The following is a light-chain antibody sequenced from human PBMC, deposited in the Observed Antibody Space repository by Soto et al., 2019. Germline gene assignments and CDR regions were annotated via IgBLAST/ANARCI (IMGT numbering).Light chain of an antibody. CDR1: SSDVGSYNL. CDR3: CAYAGSSTFYV. Sequence: QSALTQPASVSGSPGQWITISCTGTSSDVGSYNLVSWYQQHPGKAPKLMIYEVSNRTSGVSNRFSGSKSGNTASLTISGLQAEDEADSYCCAYAGSSTFYVVATGTTLTVL. J-gene: IGLJ1*01. V-gene: IGLV2-23*02. CDR2: EVS.